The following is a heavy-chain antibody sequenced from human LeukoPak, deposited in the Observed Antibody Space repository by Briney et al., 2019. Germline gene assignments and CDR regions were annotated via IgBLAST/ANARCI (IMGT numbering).Heavy chain of an antibody. V-gene: IGHV4-34*01. CDR1: GGSFSDYY. D-gene: IGHD3-10*01. CDR2: ISHGGST. J-gene: IGHJ4*02. CDR3: AAMVRGDNFDY. Sequence: SETLSLTCAVYGGSFSDYYWSWIRQSPGKGLEWIGEISHGGSTSYTPSLKSRVTTSVDTSKKQFFLKLTSVTAADTAVYYCAAMVRGDNFDYWGQGTLVTVSS.